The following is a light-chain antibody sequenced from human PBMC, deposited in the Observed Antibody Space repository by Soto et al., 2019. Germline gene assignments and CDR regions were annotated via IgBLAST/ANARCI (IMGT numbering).Light chain of an antibody. V-gene: IGLV1-47*01. Sequence: QSVLTQPPSASGTPGQRVTISCSGSSSNIGSNYVYWYQQLPGTAPKLLIYRNNQRPSGVPDRFSGSKSGTSASLAISGLRSEDEADYYCAAWDDSLSGPSVGFGGGTKVTVL. CDR1: SSNIGSNY. CDR3: AAWDDSLSGPSVG. CDR2: RNN. J-gene: IGLJ2*01.